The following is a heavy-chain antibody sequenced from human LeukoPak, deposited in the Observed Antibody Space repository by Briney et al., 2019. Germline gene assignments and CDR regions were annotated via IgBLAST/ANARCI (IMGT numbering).Heavy chain of an antibody. V-gene: IGHV1-24*01. Sequence: ASVKVSCKVSGYTLTELSMHWVRQAPGKGLEWMGGFDPEDGETIYAQKFQGRVTMTEDTSTDTAYMELSSLRSEDTAVYYCAMAPSDYYDSSGYWGFDYWGQGTLVTVSS. D-gene: IGHD3-22*01. CDR1: GYTLTELS. CDR2: FDPEDGET. J-gene: IGHJ4*02. CDR3: AMAPSDYYDSSGYWGFDY.